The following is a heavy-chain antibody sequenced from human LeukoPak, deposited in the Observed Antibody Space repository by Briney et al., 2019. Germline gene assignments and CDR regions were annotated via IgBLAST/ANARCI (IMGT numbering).Heavy chain of an antibody. J-gene: IGHJ4*02. V-gene: IGHV4-34*01. CDR2: INHSGST. D-gene: IGHD3-10*01. CDR1: GGSISSYY. CDR3: ARENNFYYYGSGSYDY. Sequence: SETLSLTCTVSGGSISSYYWSWIRQPPGKGLEWIGEINHSGSTNYNPSLKSRVTISVDTSKNQLSLKLSSVTAADTAVYYCARENNFYYYGSGSYDYWGQGTLVTVSS.